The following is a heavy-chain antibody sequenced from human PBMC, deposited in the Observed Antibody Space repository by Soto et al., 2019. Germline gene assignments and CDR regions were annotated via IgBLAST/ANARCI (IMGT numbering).Heavy chain of an antibody. CDR1: GYTFTSYA. Sequence: QVQLVQSGAEVKKPGASVKVSCKASGYTFTSYAMHRVRQAPGQRLEWMGWINAGNGNTKYSQKFQGRVTITRDTSASTAYMELSSLRSEDTAVYYCARDRPVSYYDFWSGGDVWGQGTTVTVSS. D-gene: IGHD3-3*01. J-gene: IGHJ6*02. V-gene: IGHV1-3*01. CDR3: ARDRPVSYYDFWSGGDV. CDR2: INAGNGNT.